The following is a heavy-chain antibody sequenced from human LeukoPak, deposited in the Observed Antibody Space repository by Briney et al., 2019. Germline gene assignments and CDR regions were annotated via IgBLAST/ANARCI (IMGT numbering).Heavy chain of an antibody. Sequence: SETLSLTCNVSGGSINNYYWSWIRQPPGKGLEWIGYIYYSGSTNYNPSLKSRVTISVDTSKNQLSLKLSSVTPADTAVYYCARVSVVYGMDVWGQGTTVTVSS. V-gene: IGHV4-59*01. CDR2: IYYSGST. J-gene: IGHJ6*02. CDR3: ARVSVVYGMDV. CDR1: GGSINNYY.